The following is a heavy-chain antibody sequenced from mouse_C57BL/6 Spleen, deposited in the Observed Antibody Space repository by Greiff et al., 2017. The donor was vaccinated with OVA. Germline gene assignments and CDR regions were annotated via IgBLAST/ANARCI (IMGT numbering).Heavy chain of an antibody. V-gene: IGHV8-12*01. D-gene: IGHD4-1*01. CDR2: IYWDDDK. J-gene: IGHJ3*01. CDR1: GFSLSTSGMG. CDR3: ARDWDEGFAY. Sequence: LKESGPGILQSSQTLSLTCSFSGFSLSTSGMGVSWIRQPSGKGLEWLAHIYWDDDKRYNPSLKSRLTISKDTSRNQVFLKITSVDTAVTATYYCARDWDEGFAYWGQGTLVTVSA.